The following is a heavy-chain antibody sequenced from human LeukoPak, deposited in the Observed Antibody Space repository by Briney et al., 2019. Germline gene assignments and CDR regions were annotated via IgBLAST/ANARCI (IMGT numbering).Heavy chain of an antibody. CDR1: GFTFSSYA. CDR3: AKGPSDLLDY. V-gene: IGHV3-30*04. D-gene: IGHD3/OR15-3a*01. Sequence: PGGSLRLSCAASGFTFSSYAIHWVRQAPGKGLEWVAVISYDGSNKYYADSAKGRFTISRDNSKNTLYLQMNSLRAEDTAVYYCAKGPSDLLDYWGQGTLVTVSS. J-gene: IGHJ4*02. CDR2: ISYDGSNK.